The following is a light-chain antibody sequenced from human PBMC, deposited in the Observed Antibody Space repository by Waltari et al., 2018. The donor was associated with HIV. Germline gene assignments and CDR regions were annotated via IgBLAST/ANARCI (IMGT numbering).Light chain of an antibody. Sequence: AIQLTQSPSSLSASVGDRVTITCRASQGISSALAWYQQKVGKAPKLLIYDASSLQSGVPSRFSGSGSGTDFTLTISSLQPEYFATYYCQQFHSYPRTFGQGTKVEIK. J-gene: IGKJ1*01. V-gene: IGKV1-13*02. CDR1: QGISSA. CDR2: DAS. CDR3: QQFHSYPRT.